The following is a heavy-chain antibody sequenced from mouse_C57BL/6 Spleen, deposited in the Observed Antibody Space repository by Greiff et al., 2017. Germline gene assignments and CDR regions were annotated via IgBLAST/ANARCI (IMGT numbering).Heavy chain of an antibody. Sequence: VQLQQSGTELVKPGASVKLSCKASGYTFTSYWMHWVKQRPGQGLEWIGNINPSNGGTNYNEKFKSKATLTVDKSSSTAYMQLSSLTSEDSAVYYCARGDSNSFYFDYWGQGTTLTVSS. V-gene: IGHV1-53*01. CDR1: GYTFTSYW. CDR2: INPSNGGT. CDR3: ARGDSNSFYFDY. J-gene: IGHJ2*01. D-gene: IGHD2-5*01.